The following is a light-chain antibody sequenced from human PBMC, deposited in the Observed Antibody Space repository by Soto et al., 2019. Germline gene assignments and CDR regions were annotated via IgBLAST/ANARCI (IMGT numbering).Light chain of an antibody. CDR1: QSVSSSY. J-gene: IGKJ5*01. CDR3: QQYGSSPPIT. V-gene: IGKV3-20*01. CDR2: GAS. Sequence: IVLTQSPGTLSLSPGERATLSCRASQSVSSSYLAWYQQKTGQAPRLLIYGASRSATGIPDEFSGSGSGTNFTPTISRLEAEDFAVYYCQQYGSSPPITFGQGTRLEIK.